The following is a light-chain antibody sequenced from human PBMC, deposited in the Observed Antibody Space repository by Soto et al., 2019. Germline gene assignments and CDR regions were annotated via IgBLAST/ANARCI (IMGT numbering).Light chain of an antibody. V-gene: IGLV2-8*01. Sequence: QSVLTQPPSASGSPGQSVTIPCTGTGIDDYDYNYVSWYQQHPGKVPKLIIYEVNKRPSGVPDRFSGSKSGSTASLTVSGLQDEDEADYYRSSFAVSPVVFGGGTKLTVL. CDR1: GIDDYDYNY. CDR3: SSFAVSPVV. J-gene: IGLJ2*01. CDR2: EVN.